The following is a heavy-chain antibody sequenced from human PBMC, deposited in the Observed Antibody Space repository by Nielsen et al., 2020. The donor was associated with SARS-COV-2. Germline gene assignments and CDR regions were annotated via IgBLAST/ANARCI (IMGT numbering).Heavy chain of an antibody. J-gene: IGHJ6*02. Sequence: WVRQAPGQGLEWMGWMNPNSGNTGYAQKFQGRVTMTRNTSISTAYMELSSLRSEDTAVYYCARLLVRGSPPAYYYYGMDVWGQGTTVTVSS. V-gene: IGHV1-8*01. CDR3: ARLLVRGSPPAYYYYGMDV. CDR2: MNPNSGNT. D-gene: IGHD3-10*01.